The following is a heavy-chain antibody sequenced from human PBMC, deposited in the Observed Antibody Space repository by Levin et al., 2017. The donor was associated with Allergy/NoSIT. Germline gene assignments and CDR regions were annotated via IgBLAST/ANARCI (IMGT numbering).Heavy chain of an antibody. Sequence: HPGGSLRLSCAASGFIFSNYGMNWVRQAPGKGLEWVSVIWFDGGKSDYAESVKGRFTISRDNSKNMLYLQMNNLSVEDTAVYYCATFAGRNAFDLWGQGTMVTVSS. V-gene: IGHV3-33*01. CDR1: GFIFSNYG. CDR3: ATFAGRNAFDL. D-gene: IGHD1-26*01. CDR2: IWFDGGKS. J-gene: IGHJ3*01.